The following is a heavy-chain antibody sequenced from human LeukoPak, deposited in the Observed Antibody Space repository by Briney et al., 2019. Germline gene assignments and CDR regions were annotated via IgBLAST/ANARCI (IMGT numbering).Heavy chain of an antibody. CDR2: ISYDGSNK. V-gene: IGHV3-30-3*01. Sequence: GGSLRLSCAASGFTFSSYAMHWVRQAPGKGLEWVAVISYDGSNKYYADSVKGRFTISRDNSKNTLYLQMNSLRAEDTAVYYCARGTRSSSWYPTALTGKNYYYYGMDVWGQGTTVTVSS. CDR3: ARGTRSSSWYPTALTGKNYYYYGMDV. J-gene: IGHJ6*02. D-gene: IGHD6-13*01. CDR1: GFTFSSYA.